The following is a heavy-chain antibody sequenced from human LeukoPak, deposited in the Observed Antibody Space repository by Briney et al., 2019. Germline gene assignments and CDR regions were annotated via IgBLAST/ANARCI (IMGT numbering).Heavy chain of an antibody. CDR1: GGSISSSSYY. D-gene: IGHD3-22*01. CDR3: ARQLIVVVITEVDY. CDR2: IYYSGST. V-gene: IGHV4-39*01. J-gene: IGHJ4*02. Sequence: SETLSLTCTVSGGSISSSSYYWGWIRQPPGKGLEWIGSIYYSGSTYYNPSLKSRVTISVDTSKNQFSLKLSSVTAADTAVYYCARQLIVVVITEVDYWGQGTLVTVSS.